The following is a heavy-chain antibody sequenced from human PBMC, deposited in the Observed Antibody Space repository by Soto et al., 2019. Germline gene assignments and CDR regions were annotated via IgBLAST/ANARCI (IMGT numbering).Heavy chain of an antibody. CDR1: GGSINTY. Sequence: PSETLSLTCTVSGGSINTYWNWIRQPPGKGLEWIGFVYYSGNTNYNPSLKSRVTISVDTSRNQFSLKLSSVTAADTAIYYCARDSSASYREPPRFDSWGQGIQVTV. CDR3: ARDSSASYREPPRFDS. CDR2: VYYSGNT. V-gene: IGHV4-59*01. J-gene: IGHJ4*02. D-gene: IGHD3-22*01.